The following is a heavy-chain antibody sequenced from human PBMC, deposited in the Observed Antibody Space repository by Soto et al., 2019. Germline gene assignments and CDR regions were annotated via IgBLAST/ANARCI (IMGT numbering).Heavy chain of an antibody. CDR3: ARDSYYGSGVGIDY. CDR2: IIPILGIA. J-gene: IGHJ4*02. CDR1: GGTFSSYT. Sequence: QVQLVQSGAEVKKPGSSVKVSCKASGGTFSSYTISWVRQAPGQGLEWMGRIIPILGIANYAQKFQGIVTITADKSTSTAYMELSSLRSEDTAVYYCARDSYYGSGVGIDYWGQGTLVTVSA. V-gene: IGHV1-69*08. D-gene: IGHD3-10*01.